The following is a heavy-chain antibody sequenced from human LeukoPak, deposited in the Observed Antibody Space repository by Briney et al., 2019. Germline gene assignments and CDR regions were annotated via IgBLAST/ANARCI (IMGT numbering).Heavy chain of an antibody. J-gene: IGHJ4*02. Sequence: SETLSLTCSVSGGSISSYYWSWIRQPPGKGLEWIGYIYYSGSTNYNPSLKSRVTISVDTSKNQFSLKLSSVTAADTAVYYCARGYSSSWYVGYWGQGTLVTVSS. V-gene: IGHV4-59*01. CDR1: GGSISSYY. CDR3: ARGYSSSWYVGY. D-gene: IGHD6-13*01. CDR2: IYYSGST.